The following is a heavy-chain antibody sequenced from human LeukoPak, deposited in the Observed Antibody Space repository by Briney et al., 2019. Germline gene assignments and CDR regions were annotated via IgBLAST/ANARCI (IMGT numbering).Heavy chain of an antibody. J-gene: IGHJ5*02. CDR2: ISGSGGST. CDR1: GFTFSSYA. Sequence: AGSLSLSCAASGFTFSSYAMSWIRQAPGKGLEWVSAISGSGGSTYNAYSVKGLTTISRDNSKNTLYLQMNSLRAQYTAVYYCARGSYYSEVNWLDPWGQRTLVTVSS. D-gene: IGHD3-10*01. CDR3: ARGSYYSEVNWLDP. V-gene: IGHV3-23*01.